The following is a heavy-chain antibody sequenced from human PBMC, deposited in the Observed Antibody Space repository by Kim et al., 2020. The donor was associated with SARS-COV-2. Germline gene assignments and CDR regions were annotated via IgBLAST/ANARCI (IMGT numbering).Heavy chain of an antibody. CDR1: GGSISSYY. Sequence: GSLSLTCTVSGGSISSYYWSWIRQPPGKGLEWIGYIYYSGSTNYNPSLKSRVTISVDTSKNQFSLKLSSVTAADTAVYYCARTMQHFSMVRGVWRFDPWGQGTLVTVSS. CDR2: IYYSGST. CDR3: ARTMQHFSMVRGVWRFDP. J-gene: IGHJ5*02. D-gene: IGHD3-10*01. V-gene: IGHV4-59*01.